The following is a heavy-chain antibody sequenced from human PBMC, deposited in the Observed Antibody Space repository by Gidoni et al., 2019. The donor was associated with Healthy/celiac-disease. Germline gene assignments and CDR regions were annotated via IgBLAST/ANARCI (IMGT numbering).Heavy chain of an antibody. J-gene: IGHJ6*02. Sequence: QLQLQESGPGLVKPSETLSLPCPVSGGSISSSSYSWGWIRQPPGKGLEWIGSIYYSGSTYYNPSLKSRVTISVDTSKNQFSLKLSSVTAADTAVYYCARCLVPTDTITMVRGVITYYYYGMDVWGQGTTVTVSS. V-gene: IGHV4-39*07. D-gene: IGHD3-10*01. CDR2: IYYSGST. CDR1: GGSISSSSYS. CDR3: ARCLVPTDTITMVRGVITYYYYGMDV.